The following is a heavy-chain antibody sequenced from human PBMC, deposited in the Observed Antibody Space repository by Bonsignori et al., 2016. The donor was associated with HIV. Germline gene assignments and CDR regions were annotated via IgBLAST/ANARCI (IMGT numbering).Heavy chain of an antibody. V-gene: IGHV3-7*02. Sequence: VRQMPGKGLEWVANIKRDGSEKYYVDSVKGRFTISRDNAKNSLYLQMNSLRAEDTSVYYCARLKRFYDFWSGTGHYYYMDVWGKGTTVTVSS. J-gene: IGHJ6*03. D-gene: IGHD3-3*01. CDR2: IKRDGSEK. CDR3: ARLKRFYDFWSGTGHYYYMDV.